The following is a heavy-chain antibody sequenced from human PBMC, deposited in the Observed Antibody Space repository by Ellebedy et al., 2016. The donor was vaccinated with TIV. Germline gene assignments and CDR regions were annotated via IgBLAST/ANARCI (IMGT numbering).Heavy chain of an antibody. Sequence: GESLKISCAASGFTFSNFDMDWVRQAPGKGLEWVAVISHDGSLKFYADSVKGRFSISRDNSKNTLYLQMNSLRFEDTAVYYCAKGKVDNWMDAGSLDYWGQGSLVTVSS. CDR1: GFTFSNFD. CDR3: AKGKVDNWMDAGSLDY. D-gene: IGHD1-20*01. V-gene: IGHV3-30*18. CDR2: ISHDGSLK. J-gene: IGHJ4*02.